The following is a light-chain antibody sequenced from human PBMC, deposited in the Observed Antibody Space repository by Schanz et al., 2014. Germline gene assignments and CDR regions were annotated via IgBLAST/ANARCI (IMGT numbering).Light chain of an antibody. CDR3: QSFDSSLRDV. CDR2: GNN. J-gene: IGLJ3*02. CDR1: RSNIGAGYD. V-gene: IGLV1-40*01. Sequence: QSVLTQPPSVSGAPGQRVTISCTGSRSNIGAGYDVHWYQQLPGTAPKLLIYGNNNRPSGVPDRFSGSKSGTSASLAITGLQAEDEADYYCQSFDSSLRDVFGGGTKLTVL.